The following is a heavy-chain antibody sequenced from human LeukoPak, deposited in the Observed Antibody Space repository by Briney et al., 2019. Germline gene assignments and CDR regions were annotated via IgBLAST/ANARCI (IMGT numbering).Heavy chain of an antibody. V-gene: IGHV3-30*18. Sequence: PGGSLRLSCAASGFTFSSYGMHWVRQAPGKGPEWVAVISYDGSNKYYADSVKGRFTISRDNSKNTLYLQMNSLRAEDTAVYYCAKAPHIAARRPYYFDYWGQGTLVTVSS. CDR2: ISYDGSNK. CDR1: GFTFSSYG. CDR3: AKAPHIAARRPYYFDY. D-gene: IGHD6-6*01. J-gene: IGHJ4*02.